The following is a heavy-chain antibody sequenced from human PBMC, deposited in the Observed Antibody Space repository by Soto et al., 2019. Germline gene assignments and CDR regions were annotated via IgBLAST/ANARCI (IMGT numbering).Heavy chain of an antibody. V-gene: IGHV3-23*01. Sequence: HPVGSLRLSCAASGFTFSSYAMSWVRQAPGKGLEWVSAISGSGGSTYYADSVKGRFTISRDNSKNTLYLQMNSLRAEDTAVYYCAKARGWEPRGYYYYGMDVWGQGTTVTVSS. CDR3: AKARGWEPRGYYYYGMDV. D-gene: IGHD1-26*01. CDR2: ISGSGGST. J-gene: IGHJ6*02. CDR1: GFTFSSYA.